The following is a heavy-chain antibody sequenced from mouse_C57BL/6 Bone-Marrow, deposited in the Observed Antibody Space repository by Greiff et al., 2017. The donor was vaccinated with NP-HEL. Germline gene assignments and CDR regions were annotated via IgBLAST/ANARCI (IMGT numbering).Heavy chain of an antibody. CDR2: IYPGSGST. CDR3: ARITTTYYAMDY. D-gene: IGHD1-1*01. CDR1: GYTFTSYW. V-gene: IGHV1-55*01. J-gene: IGHJ4*01. Sequence: QVQLQQSGAELVKPGASVKMSCKASGYTFTSYWITWVKQRPGQGLEWIGDIYPGSGSTNYNEQFKSKATLTVDTSSSTAYMQLSSLTSEDSAVYYCARITTTYYAMDYWGQGTSVTVSS.